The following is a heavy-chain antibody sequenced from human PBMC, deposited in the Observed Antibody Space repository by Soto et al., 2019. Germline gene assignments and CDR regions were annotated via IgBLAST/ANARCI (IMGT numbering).Heavy chain of an antibody. D-gene: IGHD3-10*01. CDR3: ARGGSGSYRRYYYYGMDV. Sequence: QVQLQQWGAGLLKPSETLSLTCAVSGGSFSGYYWSWIRQPPGKGLEWIGEINHSGSTNYNPSLKSRVTISVDTSKNQFSLKLSSVTAADTAVYYCARGGSGSYRRYYYYGMDVWGQGTTVTVSS. J-gene: IGHJ6*02. CDR1: GGSFSGYY. CDR2: INHSGST. V-gene: IGHV4-34*01.